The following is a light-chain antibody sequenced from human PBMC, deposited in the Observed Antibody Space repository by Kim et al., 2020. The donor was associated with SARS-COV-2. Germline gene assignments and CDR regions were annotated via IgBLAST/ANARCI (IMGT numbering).Light chain of an antibody. Sequence: ASTGDRVTITCRASQGISSYLAWYQQKPGKAPKLLIYAASTLQSGVPSRFSGSGSGTDFTLTISCPQSEDFATYYCQQYYSYPRTFGQGTKVEIK. CDR3: QQYYSYPRT. V-gene: IGKV1-8*01. CDR2: AAS. CDR1: QGISSY. J-gene: IGKJ1*01.